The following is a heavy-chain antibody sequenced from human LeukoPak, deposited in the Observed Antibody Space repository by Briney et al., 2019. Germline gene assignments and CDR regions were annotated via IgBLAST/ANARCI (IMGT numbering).Heavy chain of an antibody. CDR2: INSDGRST. CDR1: GFTFDDYG. CDR3: ARGADTGYSSDY. D-gene: IGHD3-9*01. V-gene: IGHV3-74*01. Sequence: GGSLRLSCAASGFTFDDYGMSWVRQAPGKGLVWVSRINSDGRSTSYADSVKGRFTISRDNAKNTLYLQMNSLRAEDTAVYYCARGADTGYSSDYWGQGTLVTVSS. J-gene: IGHJ4*02.